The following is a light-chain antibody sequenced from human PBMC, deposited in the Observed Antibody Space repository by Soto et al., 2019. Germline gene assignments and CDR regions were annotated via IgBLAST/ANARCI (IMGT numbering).Light chain of an antibody. J-gene: IGLJ1*01. CDR1: SSDVGNYKY. CDR3: FSYTSSGTYV. Sequence: QSALTQPASVSGSPGQSITISCTGTSSDVGNYKYVSWYQQHPGKAPKLMIYEVSNRPSGVSNRFSGSKSGNTASLTISGLQAEEETDYYCFSYTSSGTYVFGTGTKLTVL. CDR2: EVS. V-gene: IGLV2-14*01.